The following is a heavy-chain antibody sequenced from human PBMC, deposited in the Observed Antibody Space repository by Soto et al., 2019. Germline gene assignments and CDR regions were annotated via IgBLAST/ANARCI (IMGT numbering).Heavy chain of an antibody. CDR2: ISAYNGNT. V-gene: IGHV1-18*01. D-gene: IGHD3-9*01. CDR1: GYTFTSYG. Sequence: ASVKVSCKASGYTFTSYGISWVRQAPGQGLEWMGWISAYNGNTNYAQKLQGRVTMTTDTSTSTAYMELRSLRSDDTAVYYCARDTTYYDILTGYLGYSSWGQGTLVTVSS. J-gene: IGHJ4*02. CDR3: ARDTTYYDILTGYLGYSS.